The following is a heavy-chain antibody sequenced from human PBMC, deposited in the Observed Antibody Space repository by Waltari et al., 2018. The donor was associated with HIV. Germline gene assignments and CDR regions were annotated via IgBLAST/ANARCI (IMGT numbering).Heavy chain of an antibody. CDR2: INHSRNS. CDR1: GGSFTGFY. J-gene: IGHJ5*02. V-gene: IGHV4-34*01. CDR3: ARGGYNSGCSWFDP. Sequence: QVQPHPWGAALLTPSETLSLPCAAYGGSFTGFYWTWIRQPPGKGLEWVGEINHSRNSNYNSSLKSRVTISVDSSRKQFSLRLTSLTAADTAVYYCARGGYNSGCSWFDPWGRGTLVTVSS. D-gene: IGHD5-18*01.